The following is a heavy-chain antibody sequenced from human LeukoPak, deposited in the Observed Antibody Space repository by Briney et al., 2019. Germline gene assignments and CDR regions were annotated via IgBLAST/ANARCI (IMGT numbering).Heavy chain of an antibody. CDR2: ISSSSSYI. J-gene: IGHJ5*02. Sequence: PGRSLRLSCAASGFTFSSYSMNWVRQAPGKGLEWVSSISSSSSYIYYADSVKGRFTISRDNAKNSLYLQMNSLRAEDTAVYYCARDAASPTGAAYCGGDCYMGPPSVKSAPQFDPWGQGTLVTVSS. D-gene: IGHD2-21*02. V-gene: IGHV3-21*01. CDR1: GFTFSSYS. CDR3: ARDAASPTGAAYCGGDCYMGPPSVKSAPQFDP.